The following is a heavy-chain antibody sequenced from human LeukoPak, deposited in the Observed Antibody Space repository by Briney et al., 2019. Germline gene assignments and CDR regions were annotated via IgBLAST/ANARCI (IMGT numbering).Heavy chain of an antibody. CDR3: ARVDEYCSGGSCYEEYFQH. D-gene: IGHD2-15*01. J-gene: IGHJ1*01. Sequence: SVKVSCKASGGTFSSYAISWVRQAPGQGLEWMGGIIPSFGTANYAQKFQGRVTITADESTSTAYMELSSLRSEDTAVYYCARVDEYCSGGSCYEEYFQHWGQGTLVTVSS. CDR2: IIPSFGTA. CDR1: GGTFSSYA. V-gene: IGHV1-69*13.